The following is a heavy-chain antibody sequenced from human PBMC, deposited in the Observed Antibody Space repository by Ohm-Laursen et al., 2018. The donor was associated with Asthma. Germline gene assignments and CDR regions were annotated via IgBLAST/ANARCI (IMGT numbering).Heavy chain of an antibody. D-gene: IGHD6-6*01. Sequence: TLSLTCNVSGASISSGGLYWTWIRQHPGKGLEWIGYIYSSGSTNYNPSPKNRVAMSLDTSKNQFSLRLSSVIAADTAVYYCAKSSRPFYFDSWGQGTLVTVSS. J-gene: IGHJ4*02. CDR3: AKSSRPFYFDS. CDR2: IYSSGST. CDR1: GASISSGGLY. V-gene: IGHV4-31*03.